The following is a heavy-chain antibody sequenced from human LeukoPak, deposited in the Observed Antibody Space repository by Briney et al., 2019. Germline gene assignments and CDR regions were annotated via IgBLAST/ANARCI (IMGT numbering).Heavy chain of an antibody. CDR2: INAGNGDT. J-gene: IGHJ4*02. D-gene: IGHD3-9*01. CDR3: ARGLGDYNTDWFPVSGY. CDR1: GYTFTSYA. Sequence: ASVKVSCKASGYTFTSYAMHWVRQAPGQRLEWMGWINAGNGDTIYSQRFQGRVTISRDTSASTAYMELSSLRSEDTAVYYCARGLGDYNTDWFPVSGYWGQGTLVTVSS. V-gene: IGHV1-3*01.